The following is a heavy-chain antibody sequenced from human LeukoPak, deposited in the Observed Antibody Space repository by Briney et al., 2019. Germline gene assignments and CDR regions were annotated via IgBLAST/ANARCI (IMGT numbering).Heavy chain of an antibody. V-gene: IGHV3-23*01. J-gene: IGHJ4*02. CDR3: TRGFGSGSSLPFDY. Sequence: GALRLSCAASGFTFSTNDMSWVRQAPGKGLEWVSVITVIGGSTYNADSVKGRFTSSRDNSKNTLYLQMNSLRAEDTALYYCTRGFGSGSSLPFDYWGQGTLVTVSS. CDR1: GFTFSTND. CDR2: ITVIGGST. D-gene: IGHD3-10*01.